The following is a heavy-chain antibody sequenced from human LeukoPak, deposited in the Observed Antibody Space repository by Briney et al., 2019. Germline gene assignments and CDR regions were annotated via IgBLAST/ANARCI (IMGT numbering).Heavy chain of an antibody. V-gene: IGHV3-7*03. CDR2: INHNGNVN. CDR1: GFTFSSYW. Sequence: GGSLRLSCAASGFTFSSYWMNWARQAPGKGLEWVASINHNGNVNYYVDSVKGRFTISRDDAKNSLHLQMSNLRAEDTAVYFCARGGGLDVWGQGATVTVSS. CDR3: ARGGGLDV. D-gene: IGHD3-16*01. J-gene: IGHJ6*02.